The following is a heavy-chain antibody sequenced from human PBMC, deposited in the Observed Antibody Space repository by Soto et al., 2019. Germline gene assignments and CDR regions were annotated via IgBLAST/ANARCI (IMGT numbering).Heavy chain of an antibody. V-gene: IGHV3-23*01. CDR1: GFTFSSYA. CDR3: AKDNEAYGDSAGYFDY. CDR2: ISGSGSST. J-gene: IGHJ4*02. D-gene: IGHD4-17*01. Sequence: EVQLLESGGGLVQPGGSLRLSCAASGFTFSSYAMSWVRQAPGKGLEWVSAISGSGSSTYYADSVKGRFTISRDNSKNTLYLQMNSLRVEDTAVYYCAKDNEAYGDSAGYFDYWGQGTLVTVSS.